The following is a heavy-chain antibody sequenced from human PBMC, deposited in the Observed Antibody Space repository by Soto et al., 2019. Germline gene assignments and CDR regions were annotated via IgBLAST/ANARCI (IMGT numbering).Heavy chain of an antibody. D-gene: IGHD2-15*01. J-gene: IGHJ1*01. CDR3: ARGAPVYCSGDNCYEAAEYFQH. CDR1: GYIFTSYG. CDR2: ISTHNGNT. V-gene: IGHV1-18*01. Sequence: ASVKVSCKASGYIFTSYGINWVRQAPGQGLEWMGWISTHNGNTNYAQYVQGRVTMTTDTSTSTAYMELRSLRSDDTAVYYCARGAPVYCSGDNCYEAAEYFQHWGQGTLVTVSS.